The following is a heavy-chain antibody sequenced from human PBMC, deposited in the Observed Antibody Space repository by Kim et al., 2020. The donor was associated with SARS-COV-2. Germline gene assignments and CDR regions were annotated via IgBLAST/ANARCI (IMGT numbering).Heavy chain of an antibody. CDR3: ARTGITMIVALDAFDI. D-gene: IGHD3-22*01. CDR2: ISSSGSTI. CDR1: GFTFSSYE. V-gene: IGHV3-48*03. J-gene: IGHJ3*02. Sequence: GGSLRLSCAASGFTFSSYEMNWVRQAPGKGLEWVSYISSSGSTIYYADSVKGRFTISRDNAKNSLYLQMNSLRAEDTAVYYCARTGITMIVALDAFDIWGQGTMVTVSS.